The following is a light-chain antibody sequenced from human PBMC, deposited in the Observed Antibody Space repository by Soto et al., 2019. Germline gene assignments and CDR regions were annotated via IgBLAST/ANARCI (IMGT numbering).Light chain of an antibody. V-gene: IGKV1-39*01. CDR1: QSISSY. CDR3: QQSYSTSRT. CDR2: AAS. Sequence: DIQMTQSPSSLPASVGDRVTITCRASQSISSYLNWYQQKPGKAPKLLIYAASSLQSGVPSRFSGSGSGTDFTLTISSLQPEDFATYYCQQSYSTSRTFGQGTKVDIK. J-gene: IGKJ1*01.